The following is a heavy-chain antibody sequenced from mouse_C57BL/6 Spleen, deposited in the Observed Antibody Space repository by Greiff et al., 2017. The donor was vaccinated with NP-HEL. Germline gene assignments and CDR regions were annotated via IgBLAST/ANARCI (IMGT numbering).Heavy chain of an antibody. CDR3: TRRDGYHYAMDY. CDR2: IRNKANNHAT. D-gene: IGHD2-2*01. Sequence: EVKLVESGGGLVQPGGSMKLSCAASGFTFSDAWMDWVRQSPEKGLEWVAEIRNKANNHATYYAESVKGRFTISRDDSKSSVYLQMNSLRAEDTGIYYCTRRDGYHYAMDYWGQGTSVTVSS. CDR1: GFTFSDAW. J-gene: IGHJ4*01. V-gene: IGHV6-6*01.